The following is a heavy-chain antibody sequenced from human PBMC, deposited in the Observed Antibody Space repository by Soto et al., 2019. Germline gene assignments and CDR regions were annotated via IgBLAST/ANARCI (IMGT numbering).Heavy chain of an antibody. CDR2: INPDSGGT. J-gene: IGHJ4*02. D-gene: IGHD3-22*01. CDR1: GYIFIGFY. V-gene: IGHV1-2*02. CDR3: ARDVHDSSGYTRCFDY. Sequence: ASVKVSCKASGYIFIGFYMHWVRQAPGQGLEWMGWINPDSGGTNYAQRFQGRVTMTRDASVNTAYMELSGLRSDDTAVYYCARDVHDSSGYTRCFDYWGQGTLVTVSS.